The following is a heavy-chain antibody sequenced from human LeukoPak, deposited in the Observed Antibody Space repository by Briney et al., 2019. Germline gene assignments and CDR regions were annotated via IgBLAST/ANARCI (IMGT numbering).Heavy chain of an antibody. CDR1: GYTFTGYY. V-gene: IGHV1-2*06. Sequence: ASVKVSCKASGYTFTGYYMHWVRQAPGQGLEWMGRINPNSGGTNYAQKFQGRVTMTRNTSISTAYMELSSPRSEDTAVYYCARAVTLRGIDYWGQGTLVTVSS. CDR2: INPNSGGT. CDR3: ARAVTLRGIDY. D-gene: IGHD1-26*01. J-gene: IGHJ4*02.